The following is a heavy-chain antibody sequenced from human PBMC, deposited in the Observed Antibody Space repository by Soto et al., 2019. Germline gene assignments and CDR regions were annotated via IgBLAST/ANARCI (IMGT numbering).Heavy chain of an antibody. J-gene: IGHJ4*02. CDR1: GFTFSSYW. CDR3: VRGLGNSDH. V-gene: IGHV3-74*03. CDR2: IDSYGSST. Sequence: PGGSLRLSCVASGFTFSSYWMHWVRQVPGEEPVWVSFIDSYGSSTKYADSVRGRFTISRDNAKNTLYLLMNSLRVEDTAVYYCVRGLGNSDHWGQGTLVTVSS.